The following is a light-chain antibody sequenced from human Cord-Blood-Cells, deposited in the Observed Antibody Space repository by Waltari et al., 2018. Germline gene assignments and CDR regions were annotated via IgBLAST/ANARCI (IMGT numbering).Light chain of an antibody. J-gene: IGLJ2*01. V-gene: IGLV3-25*02. CDR2: KDG. Sequence: SYELTQPPSVSVSPGQTARITCSGDALPKQYAYWYQQKPGQAPVLVINKDGERPSGIPGRFSGSSSGTTVTLTISGVQAEDEADYYCQSADSSGTYVVFGGGTKLTVL. CDR3: QSADSSGTYVV. CDR1: ALPKQY.